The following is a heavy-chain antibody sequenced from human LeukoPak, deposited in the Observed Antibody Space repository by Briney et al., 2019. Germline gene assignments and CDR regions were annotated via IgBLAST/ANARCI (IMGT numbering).Heavy chain of an antibody. CDR3: ARTIAEYTNTWLYYYYGLDV. J-gene: IGHJ6*02. CDR2: ISGGGEDT. CDR1: GFSFRSFA. Sequence: GSLRLSCTASGFSFRSFAMSWVRQAPGQGLEWVSSISGGGEDTYYADSVKGRFTISRDNSETTLYLQMNSLGADDTALYYCARTIAEYTNTWLYYYYGLDVWGQGTTVTVSS. V-gene: IGHV3-23*01. D-gene: IGHD6-13*01.